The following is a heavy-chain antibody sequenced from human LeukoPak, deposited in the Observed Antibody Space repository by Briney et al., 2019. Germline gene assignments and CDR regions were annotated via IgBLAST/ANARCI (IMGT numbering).Heavy chain of an antibody. CDR2: IDPSDSYT. Sequence: KVGESLKISCKGSGYSFTSYWISWVRQMPGKGLEWMGKIDPSDSYTNYSPSFQGHVTISADKSINTAYLQWSSLKASDTAMYYCARHEGGYAASDYWGQGTLVTVSS. CDR3: ARHEGGYAASDY. D-gene: IGHD5-12*01. V-gene: IGHV5-10-1*01. CDR1: GYSFTSYW. J-gene: IGHJ4*02.